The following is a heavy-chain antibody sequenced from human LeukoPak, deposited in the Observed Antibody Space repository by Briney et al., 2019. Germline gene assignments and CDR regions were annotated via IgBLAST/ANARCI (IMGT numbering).Heavy chain of an antibody. D-gene: IGHD1-1*01. J-gene: IGHJ6*03. Sequence: GGSLRLSCAASGFTFSSYAMSWVRQAPGKGLEWVSAISGSGGSTYYADSVKGRFTISRDNSKNTLYLQMNSLRAEDTAVYYCASSLHWNDNYYYMDVWGKGTTVTVSS. V-gene: IGHV3-23*01. CDR3: ASSLHWNDNYYYMDV. CDR1: GFTFSSYA. CDR2: ISGSGGST.